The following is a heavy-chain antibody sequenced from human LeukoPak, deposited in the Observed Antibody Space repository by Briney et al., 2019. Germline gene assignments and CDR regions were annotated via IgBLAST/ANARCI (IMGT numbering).Heavy chain of an antibody. CDR2: IHYDGSFI. V-gene: IGHV3-74*01. CDR1: GFTFSSFS. Sequence: PGGSLRLSCAASGFTFSSFSMYWVRQAPGKGLVWVSRIHYDGSFISYADPVKGRFTISRDNAKNTLYLQMNSLRVDDTAVYYCAGHHQAYSRTYWGQGTLVTVSS. CDR3: AGHHQAYSRTY. D-gene: IGHD6-13*01. J-gene: IGHJ4*02.